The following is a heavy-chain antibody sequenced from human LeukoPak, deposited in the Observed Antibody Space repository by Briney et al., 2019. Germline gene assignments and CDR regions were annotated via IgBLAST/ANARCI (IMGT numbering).Heavy chain of an antibody. D-gene: IGHD5-18*01. V-gene: IGHV3-30*04. CDR3: ARDARGYG. J-gene: IGHJ4*02. Sequence: GGSLRLSCAASGFTFSSYAMHWVRQAPGKGLEWVAVISYDGSNKYYADSVKGRFTISRDNAKNSLYLQMNSLRAEDTALYYCARDARGYGWGQGTLVTVSS. CDR1: GFTFSSYA. CDR2: ISYDGSNK.